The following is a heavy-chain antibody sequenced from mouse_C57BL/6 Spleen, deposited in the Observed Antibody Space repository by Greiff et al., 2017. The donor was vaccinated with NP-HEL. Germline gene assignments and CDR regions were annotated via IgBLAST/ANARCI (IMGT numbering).Heavy chain of an antibody. V-gene: IGHV1-54*01. J-gene: IGHJ3*01. CDR3: ARGNYDYDDFAY. Sequence: QVQLQQSGAELVRPGTSVKVSCKASGYAFTNYLIEWVKQRPGQGLEWIGVINPGSGGTKYNEKFKGKATLTADKSSSTAYMQLSSLTSEDAAVYFCARGNYDYDDFAYWGQGTLVTVSA. CDR2: INPGSGGT. CDR1: GYAFTNYL. D-gene: IGHD2-4*01.